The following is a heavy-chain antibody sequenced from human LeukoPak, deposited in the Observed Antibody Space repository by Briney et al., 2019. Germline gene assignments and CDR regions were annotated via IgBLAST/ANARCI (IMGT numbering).Heavy chain of an antibody. CDR3: ARGRSPYYDFWSGYSY. V-gene: IGHV1-69*02. CDR2: IIPILGIA. D-gene: IGHD3-3*01. J-gene: IGHJ4*02. CDR1: GGTFSSYT. Sequence: SVKVSCKASGGTFSSYTISWVRQAPGQGLEWMGRIIPILGIADYAQKFQGRVTITADKSTSTAYMGLSSLRSEDTAVYYCARGRSPYYDFWSGYSYWGQGTLVTVSS.